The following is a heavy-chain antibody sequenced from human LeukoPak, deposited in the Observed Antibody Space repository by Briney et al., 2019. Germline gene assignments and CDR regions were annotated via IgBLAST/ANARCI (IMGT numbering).Heavy chain of an antibody. CDR3: ARGGVIANFDY. D-gene: IGHD2-21*01. J-gene: IGHJ4*02. CDR1: GGSISSSIYY. V-gene: IGHV4-39*01. Sequence: SETLSLTCTVSGGSISSSIYYWGWIRQPPGKGLEWIGSIYYSGSTYYSPSPKSRVTMSVDTSKNQFSLKLNSVTAADTAVYYCARGGVIANFDYWGQGTLVTVSS. CDR2: IYYSGST.